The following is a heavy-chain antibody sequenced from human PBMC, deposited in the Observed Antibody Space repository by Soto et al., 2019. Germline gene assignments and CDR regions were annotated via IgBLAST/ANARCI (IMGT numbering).Heavy chain of an antibody. V-gene: IGHV4-39*01. CDR2: IFYNGRT. J-gene: IGHJ4*02. Sequence: QLQLQESGPGLVKPSETLSLTCTVSGDSITSSPYYWGWIRQPPGKGLEWIGSIFYNGRTYYNPSLKSRVTISADTSKNLFSLNLNSVTAADTAVYYCASAAVIDYFDSWGQGTLVTVSS. CDR3: ASAAVIDYFDS. CDR1: GDSITSSPYY. D-gene: IGHD2-21*01.